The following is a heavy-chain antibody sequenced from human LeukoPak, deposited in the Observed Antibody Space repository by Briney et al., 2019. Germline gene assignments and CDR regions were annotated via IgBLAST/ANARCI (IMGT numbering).Heavy chain of an antibody. D-gene: IGHD4-17*01. Sequence: GASVKVSCKASGYTFTGYYMHWVRQAPGQGLEWMGRINPNSGGTNYAQKFQGRVTMTRDTSISTAYMELRRLRSDDTAVYYCARGNPIYGDYLYYYYGMDVWGQGPRSPSP. CDR3: ARGNPIYGDYLYYYYGMDV. CDR1: GYTFTGYY. V-gene: IGHV1-2*06. CDR2: INPNSGGT. J-gene: IGHJ6*02.